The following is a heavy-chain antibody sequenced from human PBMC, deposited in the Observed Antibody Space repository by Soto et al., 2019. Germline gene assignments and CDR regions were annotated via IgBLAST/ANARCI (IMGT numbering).Heavy chain of an antibody. V-gene: IGHV3-9*01. Sequence: GGSLRLSFAACGFTFDDYAMHWVRQAPGKGVEWAPGISWNSGSIGYAESVKGRFTISRDNAKNSQYLQMNSLRAEDTALYYCAKGSCSGGSCYDASFDPWGQGTLVTVSS. D-gene: IGHD2-15*01. CDR1: GFTFDDYA. CDR3: AKGSCSGGSCYDASFDP. J-gene: IGHJ5*02. CDR2: ISWNSGSI.